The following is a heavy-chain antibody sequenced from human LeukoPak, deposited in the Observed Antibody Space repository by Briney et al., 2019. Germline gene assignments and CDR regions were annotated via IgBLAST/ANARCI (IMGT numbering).Heavy chain of an antibody. V-gene: IGHV3-23*01. CDR3: AKVDYDFWSGLYYLDY. Sequence: GGSLRLSCAASGFTFSSYAMSWVRQAPGKGLEWVSAISGSGGSTYYADSVKGRFTISRDNSKNTLYLQMNSLRAEDTAVYYCAKVDYDFWSGLYYLDYWGQGTLVTVSS. D-gene: IGHD3-3*01. CDR2: ISGSGGST. CDR1: GFTFSSYA. J-gene: IGHJ4*02.